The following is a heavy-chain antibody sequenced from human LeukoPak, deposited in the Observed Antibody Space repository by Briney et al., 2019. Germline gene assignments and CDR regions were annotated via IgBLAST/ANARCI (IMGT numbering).Heavy chain of an antibody. CDR2: IYYSGST. V-gene: IGHV4-59*01. Sequence: SETLSLTCAVSGGSINSYYCSWIRQPPGKGLEWIGYIYYSGSTNYNPSLKSRVTISLDTSKSQFSLKLSSVTAADTAVHYCTRGRRSSFDSWGQGTLVTVSS. D-gene: IGHD1-26*01. CDR3: TRGRRSSFDS. CDR1: GGSINSYY. J-gene: IGHJ4*02.